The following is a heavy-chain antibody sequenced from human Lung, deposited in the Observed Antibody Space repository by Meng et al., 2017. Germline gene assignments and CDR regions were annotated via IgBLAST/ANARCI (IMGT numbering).Heavy chain of an antibody. CDR2: INHSGST. V-gene: IGHV4-34*01. J-gene: IGHJ4*02. CDR3: ARGPTTMAHDFDY. D-gene: IGHD4-11*01. CDR1: GGSFSDYY. Sequence: QGQLRGGGAGVLKPSGTLSLTCVVSGGSFSDYYWSWIRQPPGKGLEWIGEINHSGSTNYNPSLESRATISVDTSQNNLSLKLSSVTAADSAVYYCARGPTTMAHDFDYWGQGTLVTVSS.